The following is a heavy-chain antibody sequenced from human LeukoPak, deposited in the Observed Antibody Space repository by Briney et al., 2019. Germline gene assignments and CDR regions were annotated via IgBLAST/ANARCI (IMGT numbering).Heavy chain of an antibody. CDR2: INPNTGGT. CDR1: GYTFIGYY. CDR3: ARGLYCSSASCYIGLGYYYYYMDV. D-gene: IGHD2-2*02. J-gene: IGHJ6*03. Sequence: ASVKVSCKGSGYTFIGYYIHWVRQAPGQGPEWMGWINPNTGGTNYAQNFQGRVTMTRDTSIRTAYMELRGLRSDDTAVYYCARGLYCSSASCYIGLGYYYYYMDVWGKGTTVTVS. V-gene: IGHV1-2*02.